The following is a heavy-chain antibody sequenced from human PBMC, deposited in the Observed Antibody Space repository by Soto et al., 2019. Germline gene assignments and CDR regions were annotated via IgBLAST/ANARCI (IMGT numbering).Heavy chain of an antibody. CDR1: GGSINSGGYY. D-gene: IGHD3-3*01. CDR2: IYYSGST. V-gene: IGHV4-31*02. Sequence: LALTCTFSGGSINSGGYYGSWIRQHPGKGLEWIGYIYYSGSTYYNPSLKSRVTISVDTSKNQFSLKLSSVTAADTAVYYCARDRADFYGMDVWGQGTTVTVSS. CDR3: ARDRADFYGMDV. J-gene: IGHJ6*02.